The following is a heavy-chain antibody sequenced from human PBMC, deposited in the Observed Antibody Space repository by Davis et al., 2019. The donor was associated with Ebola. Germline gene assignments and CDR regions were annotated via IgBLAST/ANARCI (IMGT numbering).Heavy chain of an antibody. CDR3: ARGDCSRTSCSAPDYYYYYMDV. D-gene: IGHD2-2*01. J-gene: IGHJ6*03. CDR1: GFTFSSYT. Sequence: PGGSLRLSCAASGFTFSSYTMNWVRQAPGKGLEWVSSISSSSSYIYYADSVKGRFTISRDNAKNSLYLQMNSLRAEDTAVYYYARGDCSRTSCSAPDYYYYYMDVWGKGTTVTVSS. CDR2: ISSSSSYI. V-gene: IGHV3-21*01.